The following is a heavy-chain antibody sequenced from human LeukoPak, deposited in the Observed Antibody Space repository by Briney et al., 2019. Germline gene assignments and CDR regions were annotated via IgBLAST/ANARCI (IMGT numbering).Heavy chain of an antibody. D-gene: IGHD3-22*01. CDR2: VSYDGSHQ. CDR3: ANFNGLDTSGYYHY. J-gene: IGHJ4*02. CDR1: GFTFSAFG. Sequence: GGSLRLSCEASGFTFSAFGMHWVRQAPGKGLEWVALVSYDGSHQYYADSVKGRFTISRDNSKSTLSLQMNSLRVEDTAVYYCANFNGLDTSGYYHYWGQGTLVTVSS. V-gene: IGHV3-33*06.